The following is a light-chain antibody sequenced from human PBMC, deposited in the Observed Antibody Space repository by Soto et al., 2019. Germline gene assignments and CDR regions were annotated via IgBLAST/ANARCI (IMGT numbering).Light chain of an antibody. CDR1: SSNIGAGYD. Sequence: QSALTXPPSVSGAPGQRVTISCTGSSSNIGAGYDVHWYQQLPGTAPKLLIYDNSNRPSGVPDRFSGSKSGTSASLAITGLQAEDEADYYCQSYDRSLSGSRVFGTGTKVTV. CDR2: DNS. V-gene: IGLV1-40*01. CDR3: QSYDRSLSGSRV. J-gene: IGLJ1*01.